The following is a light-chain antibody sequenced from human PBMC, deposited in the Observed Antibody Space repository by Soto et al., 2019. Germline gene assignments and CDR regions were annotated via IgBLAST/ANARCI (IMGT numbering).Light chain of an antibody. CDR3: QQYSSYSLT. CDR2: KAS. J-gene: IGKJ4*01. Sequence: DIQMTQSPSTLSASVGDRVTITCRASESFSSWLAWYQQKPGKAPKLLIYKASSLESGVSSRFSGSGSGTEFTLTISSLLPDDFATYYCQQYSSYSLTFGGGTKVEIK. CDR1: ESFSSW. V-gene: IGKV1-5*03.